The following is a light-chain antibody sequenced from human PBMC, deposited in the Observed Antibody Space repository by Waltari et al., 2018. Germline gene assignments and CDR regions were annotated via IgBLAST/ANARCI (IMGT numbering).Light chain of an antibody. CDR3: HQTYNSPFT. J-gene: IGKJ3*01. CDR2: LAS. Sequence: DIQMTQSPSSLSASIGDRVTITCRASHTISHFLNWYQQKPGKAPTLLGYLASNLQSGVPTKFSGRGSGTDFTLTIRSMQPDDFATYCCHQTYNSPFTFGPGTKVDVK. CDR1: HTISHF. V-gene: IGKV1-39*01.